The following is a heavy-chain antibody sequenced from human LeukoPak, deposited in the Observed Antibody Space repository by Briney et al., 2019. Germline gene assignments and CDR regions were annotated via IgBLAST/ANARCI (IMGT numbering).Heavy chain of an antibody. J-gene: IGHJ4*02. CDR1: GYTFTSYY. Sequence: GASVKVSCKASGYTFTSYYMHWVRQAPGQGLEWMGIINPGGGGTSHAQKFQGRVTMTRDTSTSTLYMELSSLTSEDTAVYYCARDRLAASWYAFDYWGQGTLVTVSS. CDR2: INPGGGGT. D-gene: IGHD6-13*01. CDR3: ARDRLAASWYAFDY. V-gene: IGHV1-46*01.